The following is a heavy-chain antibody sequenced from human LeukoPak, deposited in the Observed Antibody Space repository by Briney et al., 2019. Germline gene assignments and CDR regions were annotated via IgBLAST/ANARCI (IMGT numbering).Heavy chain of an antibody. CDR3: ARKATTGPTKAAFDI. Sequence: PSETLSLTCAVSGYSISSSNYWAWNRQPPRKGLEWIGHIYYSGGIYYNPSLKSRVTMSVDTSKNQFSLKLSSVTAVDTAVYYCARKATTGPTKAAFDIWVQGTMVTVSS. CDR1: GYSISSSNY. V-gene: IGHV4-28*05. CDR2: IYYSGGI. D-gene: IGHD4-17*01. J-gene: IGHJ3*02.